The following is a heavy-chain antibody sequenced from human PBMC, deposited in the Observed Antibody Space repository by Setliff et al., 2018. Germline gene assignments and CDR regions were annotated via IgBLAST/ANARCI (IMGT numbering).Heavy chain of an antibody. CDR1: GDSLSTGTPY. CDR3: AKVDIDYIMTRDNTWQYLFYMDV. Sequence: PSETLSLTCSVLGDSLSTGTPYWTWIRPPPGKGLEGIGNINYSGSTYYNPSLKSRVTMSVDSSQNPVSLKVTSVTAEDTAVYYCAKVDIDYIMTRDNTWQYLFYMDVWGRGTTVTVSS. V-gene: IGHV4-39*01. CDR2: INYSGST. D-gene: IGHD5-12*01. J-gene: IGHJ6*03.